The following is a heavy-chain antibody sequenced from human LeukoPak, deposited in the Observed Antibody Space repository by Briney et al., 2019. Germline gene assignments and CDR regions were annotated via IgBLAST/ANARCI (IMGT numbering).Heavy chain of an antibody. D-gene: IGHD1-26*01. Sequence: SETLSPTCTVSVGSISNYYWSWIRQPPGKGLEWIGYIYYSGIINYSPSLKSRVTISLDKSKNQVSLKLSSVTAADTAVYYCASLGGTYDYWGQGTLVTVSS. CDR1: VGSISNYY. CDR2: IYYSGII. CDR3: ASLGGTYDY. J-gene: IGHJ4*02. V-gene: IGHV4-59*08.